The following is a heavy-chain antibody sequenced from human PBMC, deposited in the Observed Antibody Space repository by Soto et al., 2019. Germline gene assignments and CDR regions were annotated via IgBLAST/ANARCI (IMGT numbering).Heavy chain of an antibody. CDR3: ARHGGAVVVPAAMEDLYYYYYGMDV. V-gene: IGHV5-51*01. D-gene: IGHD2-2*01. Sequence: EVQLVQSGAEVKKPGESLKISCKGSGYSFTSYWIGWVRQMPGKGLEWMGIIYPGDSDTRYSPSFQGQVTISADKSISTAYLQWSSLKASDTAMYYCARHGGAVVVPAAMEDLYYYYYGMDVWGQGTTVTVSS. CDR1: GYSFTSYW. J-gene: IGHJ6*02. CDR2: IYPGDSDT.